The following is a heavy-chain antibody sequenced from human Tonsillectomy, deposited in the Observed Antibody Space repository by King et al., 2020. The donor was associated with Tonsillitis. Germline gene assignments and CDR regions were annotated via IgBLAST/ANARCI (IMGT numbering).Heavy chain of an antibody. CDR1: GFTFSDYY. J-gene: IGHJ4*02. V-gene: IGHV3-11*05. Sequence: VQLVESGGGLVKPGGSLRLSCAASGFTFSDYYMSWIRQTTGKGVQGVSYISSSSSYKNYADSVKGRFTISRDNAKKSLYLQMNSLRAEDTAVYYCAREEAAAGTPGWDYWGQGTLVTVSP. CDR3: AREEAAAGTPGWDY. D-gene: IGHD6-13*01. CDR2: ISSSSSYK.